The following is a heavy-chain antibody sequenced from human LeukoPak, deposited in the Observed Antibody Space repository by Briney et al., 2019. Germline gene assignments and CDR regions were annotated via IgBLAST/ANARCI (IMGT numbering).Heavy chain of an antibody. CDR1: GGSFSGYY. Sequence: PSETLSLTCAVYGGSFSGYYWSWIRQPPGKGLEWIGEINHSGSTNYNPSLKNRVTISVDTSKNQFSLKLSSVTAADTAVYYCARVRGYSHFMDYWGQGTLVTVSS. J-gene: IGHJ4*02. D-gene: IGHD5-18*01. CDR2: INHSGST. V-gene: IGHV4-34*01. CDR3: ARVRGYSHFMDY.